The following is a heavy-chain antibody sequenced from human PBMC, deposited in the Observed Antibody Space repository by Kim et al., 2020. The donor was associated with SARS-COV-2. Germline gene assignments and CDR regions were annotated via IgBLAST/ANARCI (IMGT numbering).Heavy chain of an antibody. Sequence: SETLSLTCTVSGGSISGYYWSWIRQPPGKDLEWIGYIYSSGSTNYNPSLKSRVTISVDSSKNQFSLKLYYVTAADTAGYYCARSGGSDYYDGSYHYYGMDVWGQGTTVTVSS. CDR2: IYSSGST. J-gene: IGHJ6*02. V-gene: IGHV4-59*13. CDR1: GGSISGYY. D-gene: IGHD3-3*01. CDR3: ARSGGSDYYDGSYHYYGMDV.